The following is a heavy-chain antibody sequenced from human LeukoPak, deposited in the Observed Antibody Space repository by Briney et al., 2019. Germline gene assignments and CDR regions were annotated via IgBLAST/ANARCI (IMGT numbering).Heavy chain of an antibody. CDR1: GFTFSNLW. CDR2: INPDGSGK. J-gene: IGHJ4*02. V-gene: IGHV3-7*03. CDR3: AGWGPVNY. Sequence: AGGSLRLSGAASGFTFSNLWMNWVRQAPGKGLEWVANINPDGSGKSYVDSVKGRFDISRDNAENLLFLHMNSLRVDDTAVYFCAGWGPVNYWGQGTLVTVSS. D-gene: IGHD7-27*01.